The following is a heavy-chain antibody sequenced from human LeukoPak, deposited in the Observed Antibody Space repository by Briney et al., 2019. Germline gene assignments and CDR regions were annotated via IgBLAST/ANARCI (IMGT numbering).Heavy chain of an antibody. CDR1: GFTFSSYA. CDR3: AKSQFGGVFDGFDI. CDR2: ISGGGDST. J-gene: IGHJ3*02. Sequence: GGSLRLSCAASGFTFSSYAMSWVRQAPGKGLEGVSAISGGGDSTYYADSVKGRFTISRDNSKNTLYVQMNSLRAEDTAVYYCAKSQFGGVFDGFDIWGQGTMVTVSS. V-gene: IGHV3-23*01. D-gene: IGHD3-16*01.